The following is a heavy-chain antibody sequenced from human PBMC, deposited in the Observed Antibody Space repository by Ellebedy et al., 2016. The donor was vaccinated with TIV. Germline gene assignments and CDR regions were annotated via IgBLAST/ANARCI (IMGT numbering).Heavy chain of an antibody. CDR1: GFTFSTYG. Sequence: GESLKISCAASGFTFSTYGMHWVRQAPGKGLEWVAVIWYDGSNKYYAASLEGRFTISRDNSKNKLYLQMNSLRPDDTAVYYCARVGWDLVAASDVWGHGTMVTVSS. D-gene: IGHD1-26*01. V-gene: IGHV3-33*01. CDR3: ARVGWDLVAASDV. CDR2: IWYDGSNK. J-gene: IGHJ3*01.